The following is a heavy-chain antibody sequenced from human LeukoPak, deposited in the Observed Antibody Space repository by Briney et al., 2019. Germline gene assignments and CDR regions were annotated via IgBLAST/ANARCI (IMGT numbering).Heavy chain of an antibody. CDR2: ISYDGSNK. CDR3: ARVPSTVTTFDWFDP. J-gene: IGHJ5*02. Sequence: PGGSLRLSCAASGFTFSSYAMHWVRQAPGKGLEWVAVISYDGSNKYHADSVKGRFTISRDNSKNTLYLQMNSLRAEDTAVYYCARVPSTVTTFDWFDPWGQGTLVTVSS. CDR1: GFTFSSYA. D-gene: IGHD4-11*01. V-gene: IGHV3-30-3*01.